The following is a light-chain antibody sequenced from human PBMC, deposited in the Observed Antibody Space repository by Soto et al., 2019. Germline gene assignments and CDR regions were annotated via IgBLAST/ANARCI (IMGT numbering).Light chain of an antibody. CDR1: QSVTSSY. V-gene: IGKV3-15*01. CDR2: GVS. Sequence: ENVLTQSPGTLSLSPGERATLSCRATQSVTSSYFAWYQQKPGQAPRLLIYGVSSRATGIPARFSGSGSGTEFTLTISSLQSEDFAVYYCQQYNNWPPWTFGQGTKVDIK. J-gene: IGKJ1*01. CDR3: QQYNNWPPWT.